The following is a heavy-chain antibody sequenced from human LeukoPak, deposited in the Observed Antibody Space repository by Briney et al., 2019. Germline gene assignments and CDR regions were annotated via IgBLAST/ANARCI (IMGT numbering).Heavy chain of an antibody. CDR1: GFTFSSYA. CDR3: ANVRRYSSGWSKD. Sequence: QAGGSLRLSCAASGFTFSSYAMSWVRQAPGKGLEWVSAISGSGGSTYYADSVKGRFTISRDNSKNTLYLQVNSLRAEDTAVYYCANVRRYSSGWSKDWGQGTLVTVSS. CDR2: ISGSGGST. J-gene: IGHJ1*01. V-gene: IGHV3-23*01. D-gene: IGHD6-19*01.